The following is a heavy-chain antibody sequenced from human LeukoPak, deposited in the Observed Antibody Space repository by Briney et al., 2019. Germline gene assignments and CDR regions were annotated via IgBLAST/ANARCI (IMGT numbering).Heavy chain of an antibody. CDR2: IYSNGDT. J-gene: IGHJ4*02. CDR1: GGSISSYY. Sequence: SETLSLTCTVSGGSISSYYWSWIRQPPGRGMEWMGHIYSNGDTKYNPSLKGRVTMSVDTAKKQFSLTLSSVTAADTAVYYCARDGGGYTYAYIHWGQGTLVTVSS. CDR3: ARDGGGYTYAYIH. D-gene: IGHD5-18*01. V-gene: IGHV4-59*01.